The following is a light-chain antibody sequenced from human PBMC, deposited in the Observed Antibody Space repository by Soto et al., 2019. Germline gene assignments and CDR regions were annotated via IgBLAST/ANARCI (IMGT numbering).Light chain of an antibody. CDR3: QQLNSYPQT. CDR2: SAS. Sequence: IQSTQSPSSLSASVGDRVTITCQASRGISSYLAWYQQKPGKAPKLLVYSASTLQSGVPSRFSGSGSGPDFTLTISSLQPEDSATYFCQQLNSYPQTFGQGTRLEIK. J-gene: IGKJ5*01. V-gene: IGKV1-9*01. CDR1: RGISSY.